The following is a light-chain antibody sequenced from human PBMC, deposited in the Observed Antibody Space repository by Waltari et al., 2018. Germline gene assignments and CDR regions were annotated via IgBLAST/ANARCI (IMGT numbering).Light chain of an antibody. CDR1: QDIRND. J-gene: IGKJ1*01. CDR2: GAY. V-gene: IGKV1-6*01. CDR3: LQDYTYPWT. Sequence: AIQMTQSPSSLSASVGDRVTITCRASQDIRNDLGWYQQKSGKAPKLLIYGAYSLQTGVPSRFSCRGAGTDFTLTINSLQPEDFATYYCLQDYTYPWTFGPWTKVEIK.